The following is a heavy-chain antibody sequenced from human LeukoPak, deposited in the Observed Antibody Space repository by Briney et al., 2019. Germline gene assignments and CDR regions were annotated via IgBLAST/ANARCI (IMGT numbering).Heavy chain of an antibody. V-gene: IGHV3-7*01. CDR1: GFTFSRYW. CDR3: ARTYTVPYDY. J-gene: IGHJ4*02. D-gene: IGHD3-16*01. Sequence: PGGSLRLSCVASGFTFSRYWMSWVRQAPGKGLEWAANIKQDGSEKYYVDSVKGRFTISRDNAKNSLYLQMNSLRAEDTAVYYCARTYTVPYDYWGQGTLVTVSS. CDR2: IKQDGSEK.